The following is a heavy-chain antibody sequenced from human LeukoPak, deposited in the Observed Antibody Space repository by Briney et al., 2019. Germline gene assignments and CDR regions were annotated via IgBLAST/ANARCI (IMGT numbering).Heavy chain of an antibody. CDR1: GGSFSGYY. CDR2: INHSGST. V-gene: IGHV4-34*01. J-gene: IGHJ3*02. D-gene: IGHD3-22*01. Sequence: SETLSLTCAVYGGSFSGYYWSWIRQPPGKGLEWIGEINHSGSTNYNPSLKSRVTISVDTSKNQFSLKLTSVTAADTAVYYCARAGDYDSSGYSSRDAFDIWGQGTMVTVSS. CDR3: ARAGDYDSSGYSSRDAFDI.